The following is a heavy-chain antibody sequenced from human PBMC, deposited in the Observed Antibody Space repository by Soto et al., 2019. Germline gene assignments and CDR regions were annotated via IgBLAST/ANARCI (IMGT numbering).Heavy chain of an antibody. Sequence: PGGSLRLPYAASGFNFSSYVMRWVRQAPGKGLEWVASIKQDGSAKYYVDSVKGRFTISRDNARKSLYLQMNSLRAEDTAVYYCARSSPYMDVWGKGTTVTVSS. CDR2: IKQDGSAK. J-gene: IGHJ6*03. V-gene: IGHV3-7*01. CDR1: GFNFSSYV. CDR3: ARSSPYMDV.